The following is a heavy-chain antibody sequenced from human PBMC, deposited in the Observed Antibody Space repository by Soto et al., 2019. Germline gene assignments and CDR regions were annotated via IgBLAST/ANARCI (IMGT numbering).Heavy chain of an antibody. J-gene: IGHJ6*02. CDR1: GGSINSAGYC. CDR3: ARGSSIAGLYYGMDV. D-gene: IGHD6-6*01. CDR2: NYYSGIT. V-gene: IGHV4-31*03. Sequence: SETLSLTCSVSGGSINSAGYCWSWIRQHPGKGLEWIGYNYYSGITYYNPSLKSRVTISLDTSKNQFSLKLSSVTAADTAVYYCARGSSIAGLYYGMDVWGQGTTVTVSS.